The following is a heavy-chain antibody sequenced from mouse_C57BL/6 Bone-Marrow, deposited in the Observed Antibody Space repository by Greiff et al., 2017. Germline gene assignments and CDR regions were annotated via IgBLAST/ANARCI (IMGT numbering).Heavy chain of an antibody. CDR2: IWRGGST. Sequence: QVQLQQSGPGLVQPSQSLSITCTVSGFSLPSYGVHWVRQSPGKGLEWLGVIWRGGSTDYNAAFMSRLSITKDNSKSQVFFKMNSLQADDTAIYYCAKNRAGSSYDYFDYWGQGTTLTVSS. V-gene: IGHV2-5*01. J-gene: IGHJ2*01. CDR3: AKNRAGSSYDYFDY. D-gene: IGHD1-1*01. CDR1: GFSLPSYG.